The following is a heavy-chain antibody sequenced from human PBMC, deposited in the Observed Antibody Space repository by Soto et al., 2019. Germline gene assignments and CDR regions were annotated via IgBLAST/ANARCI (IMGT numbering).Heavy chain of an antibody. D-gene: IGHD3-22*01. V-gene: IGHV4-59*08. CDR3: ARLGGYYQAFDS. J-gene: IGHJ4*02. CDR2: IYYTGTT. Sequence: PSGTLALTCTVSWASISSYYWSWIRQPPGKGLEWVGYIYYTGTTKYNPSLKSRVTISVDSSKNQFSLKLDSVTAADTAVYYCARLGGYYQAFDSWGQGTLVTVSS. CDR1: WASISSYY.